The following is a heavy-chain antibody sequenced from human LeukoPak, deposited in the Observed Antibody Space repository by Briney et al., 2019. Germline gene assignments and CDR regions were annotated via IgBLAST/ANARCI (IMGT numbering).Heavy chain of an antibody. CDR3: ARGYDSSGPHFDY. V-gene: IGHV4-34*01. D-gene: IGHD3-22*01. J-gene: IGHJ4*02. Sequence: PSETLSLTCTVSGGSISSYYWSWIRQPPGKGLEWIGEINHSGSTNYNPSLKSRVTISVDTSKNQFSLKLSSVTAADTAVYYCARGYDSSGPHFDYWGQGTLVTVSS. CDR2: INHSGST. CDR1: GGSISSYY.